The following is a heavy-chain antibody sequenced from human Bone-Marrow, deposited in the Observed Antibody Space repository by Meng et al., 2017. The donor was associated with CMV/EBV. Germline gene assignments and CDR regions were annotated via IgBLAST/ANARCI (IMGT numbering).Heavy chain of an antibody. V-gene: IGHV1-69*10. J-gene: IGHJ4*02. CDR2: IIPILGIA. Sequence: SVKVSCKASGGTFSSYAISWVRQAPGQGLEWMGGIIPILGIANYAQKFQGRVTITADKSTSTAYMELSSLRSEDTAVYYCARWHPPGRSQSIDYWGQGTLVTVSS. CDR1: GGTFSSYA. CDR3: ARWHPPGRSQSIDY. D-gene: IGHD4-17*01.